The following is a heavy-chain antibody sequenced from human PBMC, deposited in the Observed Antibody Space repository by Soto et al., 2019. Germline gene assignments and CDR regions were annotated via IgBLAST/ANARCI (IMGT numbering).Heavy chain of an antibody. D-gene: IGHD1-26*01. Sequence: SETLSLTCTVSGGSIRSYYWSWIRQPPGKGLEWIGYIYYSGSTNYNPSLKSRVTISVDTSKNQFSLKLSSVTAADTAVYYCARGSLYSGLLTQGYGMDVWGQGTTVT. J-gene: IGHJ6*02. CDR3: ARGSLYSGLLTQGYGMDV. CDR1: GGSIRSYY. V-gene: IGHV4-59*01. CDR2: IYYSGST.